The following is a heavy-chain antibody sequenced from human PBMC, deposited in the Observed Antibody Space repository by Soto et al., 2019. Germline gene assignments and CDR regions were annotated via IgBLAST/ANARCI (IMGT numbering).Heavy chain of an antibody. Sequence: PGWSLRLSCAASGFTFSSYEMNWVRQAPGKGLEWVSYISSSGSTIYYADSVKGRFTISRDNAKNSLYLQMNSVRAEDTAVYYCATRSGGGGAFDIWGQGTMVTVSS. J-gene: IGHJ3*02. CDR1: GFTFSSYE. V-gene: IGHV3-48*03. CDR2: ISSSGSTI. D-gene: IGHD3-10*01. CDR3: ATRSGGGGAFDI.